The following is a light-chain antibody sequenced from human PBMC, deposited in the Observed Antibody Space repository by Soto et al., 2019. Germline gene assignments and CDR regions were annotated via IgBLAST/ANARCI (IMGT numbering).Light chain of an antibody. CDR3: QQYNSYWT. Sequence: DIQMTQSPSTLSPSLGDRVTITFRASQSISSWLAWYQQKPGKAPKLLIYDASSLESGVPSRFSGSGSGTEFTLTISSLQPDDFATYYCQQYNSYWTFGQGTKVDIK. CDR2: DAS. CDR1: QSISSW. J-gene: IGKJ1*01. V-gene: IGKV1-5*01.